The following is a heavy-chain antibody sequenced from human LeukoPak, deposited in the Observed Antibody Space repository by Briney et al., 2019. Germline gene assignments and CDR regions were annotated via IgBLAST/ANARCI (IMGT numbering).Heavy chain of an antibody. J-gene: IGHJ4*02. Sequence: PSEPLSLPCAVCGGHFCGYYWRWIRQPPGEGLEWIGDINHSGRTIYTPSLKSPVTISVDTSKNQFSLKLSSVTAADTAVYYCARASPRGIYCYDSSGYYAFFDNWGQGNLVTVSS. CDR3: ARASPRGIYCYDSSGYYAFFDN. D-gene: IGHD3-22*01. CDR2: INHSGRT. CDR1: GGHFCGYY. V-gene: IGHV4-34*01.